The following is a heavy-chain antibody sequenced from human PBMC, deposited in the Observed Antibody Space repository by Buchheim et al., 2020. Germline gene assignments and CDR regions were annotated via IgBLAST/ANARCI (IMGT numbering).Heavy chain of an antibody. CDR1: GFTFSSYA. V-gene: IGHV3-23*01. J-gene: IGHJ6*02. CDR2: ISGSGGST. CDR3: AKDRRSLYCSGGSCYSGSLSHYGMDV. D-gene: IGHD2-15*01. Sequence: EVQLLESGGGLVQPGGSLRLSCAASGFTFSSYAMSWVRQAPGKGLEWVSAISGSGGSTYYADSVKGRFTISRDNSQNTLYLQMNSLRAEDTAVYYCAKDRRSLYCSGGSCYSGSLSHYGMDVWGQGTT.